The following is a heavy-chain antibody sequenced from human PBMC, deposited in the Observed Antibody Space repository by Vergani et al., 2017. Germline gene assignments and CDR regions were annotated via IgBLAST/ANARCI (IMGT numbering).Heavy chain of an antibody. D-gene: IGHD3-16*01. Sequence: QMQLQESGPGLVKASETLSLTCTVSGDSIISRSYYWGCIRQPPGKGVEWIGSIYNSGNGDSSSSLTSRVSISAVTSKNQFSLRLTSVTAADTAVYYCASGKYYSDSTSHFRGRYFDVWGRGTLVTVPS. CDR1: GDSIISRSYY. V-gene: IGHV4-39*01. CDR3: ASGKYYSDSTSHFRGRYFDV. CDR2: IYNSGNG. J-gene: IGHJ2*01.